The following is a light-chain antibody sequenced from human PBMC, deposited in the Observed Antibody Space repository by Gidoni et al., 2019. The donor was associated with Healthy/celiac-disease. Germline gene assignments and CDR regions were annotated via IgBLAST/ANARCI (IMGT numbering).Light chain of an antibody. V-gene: IGKV3-11*01. J-gene: IGKJ1*01. Sequence: EIVLTQSPATLSLSPGERATLSCRASQSVSSYLAWYQPKPGQAPRLLIYAASTRATGTPARFIASGSRTDFTLTLSSLQPDDFAVYYCQQRSNWPRTFGQGTKVEIK. CDR3: QQRSNWPRT. CDR1: QSVSSY. CDR2: AAS.